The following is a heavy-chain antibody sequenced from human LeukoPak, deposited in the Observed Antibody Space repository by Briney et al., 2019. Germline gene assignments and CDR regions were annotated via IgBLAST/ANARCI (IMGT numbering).Heavy chain of an antibody. Sequence: SVKVSCKASGGTFSSHTISWVRQAPEQGLEWMGRIIPLFGIVNYAEKFQDRVAITADKSTSTAYMEVSSLRSEDTAVYYCARIPSGDVDTAMVMYYHYGMDVWGQGTTVTVSS. CDR3: ARIPSGDVDTAMVMYYHYGMDV. J-gene: IGHJ6*02. D-gene: IGHD5-18*01. CDR1: GGTFSSHT. CDR2: IIPLFGIV. V-gene: IGHV1-69*02.